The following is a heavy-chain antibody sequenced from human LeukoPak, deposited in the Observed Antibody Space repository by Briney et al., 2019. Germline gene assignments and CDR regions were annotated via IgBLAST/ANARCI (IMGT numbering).Heavy chain of an antibody. V-gene: IGHV1-46*01. Sequence: ASVKVSCKASGYTFTSYYMHWVRQAPGQGLERMGIINPSGGSTSYAQKFQGKVTMTRDTSTSTVYMELSSLRSEDTAVYYCARGSYGGNVIDYWGQGTLVTVSS. CDR3: ARGSYGGNVIDY. J-gene: IGHJ4*02. CDR1: GYTFTSYY. CDR2: INPSGGST. D-gene: IGHD4-23*01.